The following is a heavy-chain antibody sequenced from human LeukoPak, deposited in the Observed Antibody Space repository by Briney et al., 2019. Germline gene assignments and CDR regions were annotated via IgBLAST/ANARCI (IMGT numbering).Heavy chain of an antibody. CDR2: INLSAGTT. V-gene: IGHV1-46*01. CDR1: GYTLTGYY. J-gene: IGHJ4*02. Sequence: ASVKVSCKASGYTLTGYYMHWVRQAPGQGLEWMGVINLSAGTTNYAQKFQGRVTMTRDMSTSTVYMELSSLTSEDTAVYYCARRRDLYSGSYYPFDYWGQGTLVTVSS. D-gene: IGHD1-26*01. CDR3: ARRRDLYSGSYYPFDY.